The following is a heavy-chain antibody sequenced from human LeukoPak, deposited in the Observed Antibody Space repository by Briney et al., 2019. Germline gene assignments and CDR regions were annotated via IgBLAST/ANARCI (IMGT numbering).Heavy chain of an antibody. J-gene: IGHJ4*02. CDR3: ARGPSYIAVAGTSFDY. V-gene: IGHV4-30-2*01. CDR2: IYHSGST. D-gene: IGHD6-19*01. Sequence: SETLSLTCTVSGGSISSGGYYWSWIRQPPGKGLEWIGYIYHSGSTYYNPSLKSRVTISVDRSKNQFSLKLSSVTAADTAVYYCARGPSYIAVAGTSFDYWGQGTLVTVSS. CDR1: GGSISSGGYY.